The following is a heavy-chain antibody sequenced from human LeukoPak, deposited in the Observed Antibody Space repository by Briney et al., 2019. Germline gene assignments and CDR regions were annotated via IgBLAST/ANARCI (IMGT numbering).Heavy chain of an antibody. D-gene: IGHD4-23*01. CDR1: GGSFSGYY. CDR2: IYYSGST. V-gene: IGHV4-34*01. Sequence: SETLSLTCAVYGGSFSGYYWSWIRQPPGKGLEWIGSIYYSGSTYYNPSLKSRVTISVDTSKNQFSLKLSSVTAADTAVYYCARHSRLDYGDNSPFYWGQGTLVTVSS. CDR3: ARHSRLDYGDNSPFY. J-gene: IGHJ4*02.